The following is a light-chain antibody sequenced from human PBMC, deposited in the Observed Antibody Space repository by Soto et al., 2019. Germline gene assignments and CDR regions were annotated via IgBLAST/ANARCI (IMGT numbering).Light chain of an antibody. Sequence: QSVLTQPPSASGSPGQSVTISCTGTKSDIGVYDFVSWYQHHPGKAPRLIIYEVVQRPSGVPDRFSGSKSGNTASLTVSGLQAADEADYYCKSYAGSNNYVFGSGTKLTFL. CDR2: EVV. CDR3: KSYAGSNNYV. J-gene: IGLJ1*01. CDR1: KSDIGVYDF. V-gene: IGLV2-8*01.